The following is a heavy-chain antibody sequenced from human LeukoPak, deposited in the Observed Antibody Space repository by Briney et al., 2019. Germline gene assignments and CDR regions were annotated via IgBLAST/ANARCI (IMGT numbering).Heavy chain of an antibody. Sequence: KPGGSLRLSCAGSGFTFSSYNMNWVRQAPGKGLEWVSYISSSSRTTYYADSVKGRFTISRDNAKNSLYLQMNSLGDEDTAVYYCAREKWGSFDYWGQGTLVTVSS. V-gene: IGHV3-48*02. J-gene: IGHJ4*02. D-gene: IGHD1-26*01. CDR1: GFTFSSYN. CDR3: AREKWGSFDY. CDR2: ISSSSRTT.